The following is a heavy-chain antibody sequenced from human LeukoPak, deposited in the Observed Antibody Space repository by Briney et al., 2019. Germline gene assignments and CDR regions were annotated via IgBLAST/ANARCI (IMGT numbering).Heavy chain of an antibody. V-gene: IGHV4-4*07. CDR1: GGSISSYY. Sequence: SETLSLTCTVSGGSISSYYWRWIRQPAGKGLEWIGRIYTSGSTNYNPSLKSRVTMSVDTSKNQFSLKLSSVTAADTAVYYCARDLTPSTTVTRDWFDPWGQGTLVTVSS. D-gene: IGHD4-17*01. J-gene: IGHJ5*02. CDR2: IYTSGST. CDR3: ARDLTPSTTVTRDWFDP.